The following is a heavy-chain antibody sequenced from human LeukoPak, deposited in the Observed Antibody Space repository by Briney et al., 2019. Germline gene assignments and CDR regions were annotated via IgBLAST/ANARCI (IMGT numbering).Heavy chain of an antibody. D-gene: IGHD3-16*01. CDR1: GGSISSYY. J-gene: IGHJ5*02. CDR2: IYTSGST. CDR3: ARDLWQPPHMYNWFDP. Sequence: KASETLSLTCTVSGGSISSYYWSWIRQPAGKGLEWIGRIYTSGSTNYNPSLKSRVTISVDTSKNQFSLKLSSVTAADTAVYYCARDLWQPPHMYNWFDPWGQGTLVTVSS. V-gene: IGHV4-4*07.